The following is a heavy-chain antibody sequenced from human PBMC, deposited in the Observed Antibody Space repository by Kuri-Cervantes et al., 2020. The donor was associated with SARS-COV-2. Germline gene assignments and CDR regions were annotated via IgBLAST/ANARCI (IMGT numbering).Heavy chain of an antibody. J-gene: IGHJ3*02. CDR3: AKDLGGAGTAAYDAFDI. D-gene: IGHD1-1*01. CDR2: ISSSSSYI. V-gene: IGHV3-21*01. CDR1: GFTFSSYS. Sequence: GGSLRLSCAASGFTFSSYSMNWVRQAPGKGLEWVSSISSSSSYIHYADSVKGRFTISRDNSRKTLYLQMNSLRVEDTAVYYCAKDLGGAGTAAYDAFDIWGQGTMVTVSS.